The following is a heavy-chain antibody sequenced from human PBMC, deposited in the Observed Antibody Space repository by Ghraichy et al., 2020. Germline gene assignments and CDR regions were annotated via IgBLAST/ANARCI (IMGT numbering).Heavy chain of an antibody. CDR3: ARGRGFKVRPLDY. CDR2: INHSGST. D-gene: IGHD3-10*01. Sequence: SETLSLTCAVYGGSFSGYYWSWIRQPPGKGLEWIGEINHSGSTNYNPSLKSRVTISVDTSKNQFSLKLSSVTAADTAVYYCARGRGFKVRPLDYWGQGTLVTVSS. V-gene: IGHV4-34*01. J-gene: IGHJ4*02. CDR1: GGSFSGYY.